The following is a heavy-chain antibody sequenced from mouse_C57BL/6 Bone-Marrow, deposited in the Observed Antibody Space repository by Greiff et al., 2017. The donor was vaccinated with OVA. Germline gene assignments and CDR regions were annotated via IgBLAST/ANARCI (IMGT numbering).Heavy chain of an antibody. CDR2: IDPENGDT. V-gene: IGHV14-4*01. CDR1: GFNIKDDY. J-gene: IGHJ1*03. D-gene: IGHD2-3*01. CDR3: IYDGYFWYFDV. Sequence: VQLQQSGAELVRPGASVKLSCTASGFNIKDDYMHWVKQRPEQALEWIGWIDPENGDTEYASKFQGKATITADTSSNTAYLQLSSLTSEDTAVYYCIYDGYFWYFDVWGTGTTVTVSS.